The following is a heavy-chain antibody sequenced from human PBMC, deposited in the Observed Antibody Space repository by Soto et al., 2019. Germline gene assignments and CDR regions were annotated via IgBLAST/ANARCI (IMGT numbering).Heavy chain of an antibody. J-gene: IGHJ4*02. CDR2: ISSSSSYI. CDR3: AREVKHYYDR. V-gene: IGHV3-21*01. D-gene: IGHD3-22*01. CDR1: GFTFSSYS. Sequence: GGSLRLSCAASGFTFSSYSMSWVRQAPGKGLEWVSSISSSSSYIYYADSVKGRFTISRDNAKNSLYLQMNSLRAEDTAVYYCAREVKHYYDRWGQGTLVTVSS.